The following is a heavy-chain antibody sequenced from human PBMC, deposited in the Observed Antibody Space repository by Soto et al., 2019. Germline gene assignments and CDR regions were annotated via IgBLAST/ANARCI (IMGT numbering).Heavy chain of an antibody. CDR1: EFSFSDYH. J-gene: IGHJ4*02. Sequence: GGSLRLSCAASEFSFSDYHMSWVRQAPGKGLERVSYITSSSSYTNYADSVKGRFTVSRDNAKNSLFLQMNSLRAEDTAVYYCATAAIGYCTGGRCNASPNPDDYWGQGTLVTVSS. D-gene: IGHD2-8*02. CDR2: ITSSSSYT. V-gene: IGHV3-11*05. CDR3: ATAAIGYCTGGRCNASPNPDDY.